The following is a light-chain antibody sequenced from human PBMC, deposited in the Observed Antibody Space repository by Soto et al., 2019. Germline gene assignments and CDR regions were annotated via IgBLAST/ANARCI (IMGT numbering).Light chain of an antibody. Sequence: DIQMTQSPSSLSASVGDRVSMTCRASQSISSYLNWYQQKPGKAPKILIYGASSLQRGVPSRFSGSGSGTEFTLTISSLQPEDFATYYCQQSYSSLTFGGGTKVEIK. CDR3: QQSYSSLT. CDR2: GAS. J-gene: IGKJ4*01. V-gene: IGKV1-39*01. CDR1: QSISSY.